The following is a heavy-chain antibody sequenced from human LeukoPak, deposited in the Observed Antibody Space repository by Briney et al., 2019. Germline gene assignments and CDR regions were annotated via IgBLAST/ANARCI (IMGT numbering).Heavy chain of an antibody. J-gene: IGHJ5*02. Sequence: SETLSLTCAVYGGSFSGYYWSWIRQPPGKGLEWIGEINHSGSTNYNPSLKSRVTISVDTSKNQFSLKLSSVTAADTAVYYCARGGADYGDYKVRPPGSWFDPWGQGTLVTVSS. CDR1: GGSFSGYY. D-gene: IGHD4-17*01. CDR3: ARGGADYGDYKVRPPGSWFDP. V-gene: IGHV4-34*01. CDR2: INHSGST.